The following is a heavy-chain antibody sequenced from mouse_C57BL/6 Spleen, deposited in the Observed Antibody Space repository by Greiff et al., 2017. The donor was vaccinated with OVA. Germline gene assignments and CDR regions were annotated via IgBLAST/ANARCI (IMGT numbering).Heavy chain of an antibody. CDR3: ARGGDFDY. Sequence: VKQRPGQGLEWIGWIFPGSGSTYYNEKFKGKATLTVDKSSSTAYMLLSSLTSEDSAVYFCARGGDFDYWGQGTTLTVSS. J-gene: IGHJ2*01. V-gene: IGHV1-75*01. CDR2: IFPGSGST.